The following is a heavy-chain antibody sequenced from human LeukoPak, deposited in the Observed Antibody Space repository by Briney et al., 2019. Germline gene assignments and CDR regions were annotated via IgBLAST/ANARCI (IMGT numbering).Heavy chain of an antibody. V-gene: IGHV4-30-2*01. Sequence: SETLSLTCTVSGGSISSGGYYWSWIRQPPGKGLEWIGYIYHSGSTYYNPSLKTRVTISVDRSKNQFSLKLSSVTAADTAVYYCARVAQSMTTWFAGSENLFDPWGQGTLVTVSS. J-gene: IGHJ5*02. CDR3: ARVAQSMTTWFAGSENLFDP. CDR1: GGSISSGGYY. D-gene: IGHD3-10*01. CDR2: IYHSGST.